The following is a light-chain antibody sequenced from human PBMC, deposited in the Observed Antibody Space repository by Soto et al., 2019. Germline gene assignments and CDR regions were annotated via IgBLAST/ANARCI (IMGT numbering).Light chain of an antibody. V-gene: IGKV1-5*01. CDR1: QIIGSS. Sequence: DIQMTQSPSTRSASVGDRVTITCRASQIIGSSLAWYQHKPGKAPKLLIYDALTLQSGVPSRYSGSESGTEFTLTISSLQPGDSATYYCQQYYRYPYTFGQGTKLEI. J-gene: IGKJ2*01. CDR2: DAL. CDR3: QQYYRYPYT.